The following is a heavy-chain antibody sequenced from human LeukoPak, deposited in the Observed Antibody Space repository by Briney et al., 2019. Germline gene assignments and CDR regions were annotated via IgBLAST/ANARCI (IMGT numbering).Heavy chain of an antibody. CDR2: NYYSWST. CDR1: GGSIRSSY. D-gene: IGHD2-15*01. Sequence: SETLSLTCTVPGGSIRSSYWSWIPQTPRERLGWIGYNYYSWSTNYNRSRRGRVTISVDTSKNQFSLKLSSVTAADTAVYYCAREGPLLRYFDYWGQGTLVTVSS. V-gene: IGHV4-59*12. J-gene: IGHJ4*02. CDR3: AREGPLLRYFDY.